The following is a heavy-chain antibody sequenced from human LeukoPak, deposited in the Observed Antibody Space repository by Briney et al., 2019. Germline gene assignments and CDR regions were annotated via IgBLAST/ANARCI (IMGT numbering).Heavy chain of an antibody. CDR1: GFSFSSYS. D-gene: IGHD1-14*01. Sequence: TGGSLRLSCAASGFSFSSYSMNWVRQAPGKGLEWISYISGSSGTIYYADSVKGRFTIFRDNVKTSLYLQMDSLRDEDTAVYYCATQQGGNPAYWGQGTLVTVSS. CDR2: ISGSSGTI. J-gene: IGHJ4*02. CDR3: ATQQGGNPAY. V-gene: IGHV3-48*02.